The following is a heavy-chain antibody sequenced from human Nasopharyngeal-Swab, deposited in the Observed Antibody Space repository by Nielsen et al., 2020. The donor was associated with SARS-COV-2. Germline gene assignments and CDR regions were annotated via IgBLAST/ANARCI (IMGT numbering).Heavy chain of an antibody. CDR2: IYPGDSDT. V-gene: IGHV5-51*01. CDR1: GYSFTSYW. Sequence: GGSLRLSCKGSGYSFTSYWIGWVRQMPGKGLEWMGIIYPGDSDTRYSPSFQGRVTISADKSISTAYLQWSSLKASDTAMYYCARRSYSSGWNAFDIWGQGTMVTVSS. CDR3: ARRSYSSGWNAFDI. J-gene: IGHJ3*02. D-gene: IGHD6-19*01.